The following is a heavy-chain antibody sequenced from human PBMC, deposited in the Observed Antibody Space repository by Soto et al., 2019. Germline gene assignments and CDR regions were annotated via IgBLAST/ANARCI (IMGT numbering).Heavy chain of an antibody. CDR2: ISAYNGNT. CDR1: GYTFTSYG. Sequence: GASVKVSCKASGYTFTSYGISWVRQAPGQGLEWMGWISAYNGNTNYAQKLQGRVTMTTDTSTSTAYMELNSLRSEDTAVYYCARSLTIAVAGNIGYWGQGTLVTVSS. D-gene: IGHD6-19*01. J-gene: IGHJ4*02. CDR3: ARSLTIAVAGNIGY. V-gene: IGHV1-18*01.